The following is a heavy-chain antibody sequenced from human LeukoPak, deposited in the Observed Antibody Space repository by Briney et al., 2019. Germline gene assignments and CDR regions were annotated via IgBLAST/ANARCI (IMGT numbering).Heavy chain of an antibody. V-gene: IGHV3-33*06. CDR2: IWHDGSSE. J-gene: IGHJ4*02. CDR3: AKDDRGGWSGYFDY. CDR1: GFIFSSYG. D-gene: IGHD3-22*01. Sequence: GGSLRLSCAASGFIFSSYGMHWVRQAPGKGLEWVAVIWHDGSSEFYADSMRGRFSISRDDSKNTVYLQMNSLRAEDTALYYCAKDDRGGWSGYFDYWGQGTLVTVSS.